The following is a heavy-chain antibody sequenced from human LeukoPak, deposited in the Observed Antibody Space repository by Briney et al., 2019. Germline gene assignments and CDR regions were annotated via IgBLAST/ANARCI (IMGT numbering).Heavy chain of an antibody. CDR2: INQGGSDK. D-gene: IGHD1-14*01. V-gene: IGHV3-7*01. Sequence: PGGSLRLSCAASGFTFSGHWMSWVRQAPGKGLEWVANINQGGSDKYYVDSVEGRFTISRDNANNLLYLQMNSLRGGDTAVYYCTRDRSRAEDDWGQGTLVTVSS. CDR3: TRDRSRAEDD. CDR1: GFTFSGHW. J-gene: IGHJ4*02.